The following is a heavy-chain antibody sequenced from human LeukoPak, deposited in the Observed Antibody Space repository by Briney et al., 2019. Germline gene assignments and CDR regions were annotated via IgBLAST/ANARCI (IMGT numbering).Heavy chain of an antibody. V-gene: IGHV4-61*02. CDR3: AREVTIVRGVVTRWFDP. CDR2: IHTSGST. CDR1: GDSISSGSYY. D-gene: IGHD3-10*01. Sequence: PSETLSLTCTVSGDSISSGSYYWNWIRQPAGKGLEWIGRIHTSGSTNYNPSLKSRVTISEDTSKNQFSLNLSSVTAADTAVYYCAREVTIVRGVVTRWFDPWGQGTLVTVSS. J-gene: IGHJ5*02.